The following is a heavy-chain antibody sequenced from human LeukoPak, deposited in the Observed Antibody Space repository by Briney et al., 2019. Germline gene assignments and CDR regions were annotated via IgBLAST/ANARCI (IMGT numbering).Heavy chain of an antibody. J-gene: IGHJ5*02. Sequence: PSETLSLTCTVSGYSIISGYSWEWIRQPPGNGLEWIGSFHYSGSTYYNPSLMGRVTISGDMSKNQYSPRLSSVTAADTAVYYCARAYCSSTSCYTEGWFDPWGQGTLVTVSS. CDR2: FHYSGST. D-gene: IGHD2-2*02. V-gene: IGHV4-38-2*02. CDR1: GYSIISGYS. CDR3: ARAYCSSTSCYTEGWFDP.